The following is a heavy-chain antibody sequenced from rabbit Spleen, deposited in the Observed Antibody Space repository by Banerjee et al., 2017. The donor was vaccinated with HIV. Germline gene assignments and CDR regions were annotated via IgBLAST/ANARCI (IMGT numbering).Heavy chain of an antibody. Sequence: QSLEESGGDLVKPGASLTLTCTASGFSFSAGYYMCWVRQAPGKGLEWIACIHAGSSGNTFYASWAKGRFTCSKTSSTTVTLQMTRLTAADTATYFCARDTSSSFSSYGMDLWGQGTLVTVS. J-gene: IGHJ6*01. D-gene: IGHD1-1*01. V-gene: IGHV1S40*01. CDR1: GFSFSAGYY. CDR3: ARDTSSSFSSYGMDL. CDR2: IHAGSSGNT.